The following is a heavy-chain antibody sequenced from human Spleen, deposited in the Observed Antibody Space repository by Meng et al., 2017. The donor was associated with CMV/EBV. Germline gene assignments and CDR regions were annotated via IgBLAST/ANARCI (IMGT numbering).Heavy chain of an antibody. CDR2: ISSSSSYI. Sequence: GGSLRFSYAASRFTFSSYRMNWVRQAPGKGLEWVSSISSSSSYIYYSDSVNGRFTISRDKAKNSLYLQMNTLRPEDTAVYYVVRAPTYSDFWRGYPPRYGMDVWGQGTTVTVSS. V-gene: IGHV3-21*01. CDR1: RFTFSSYR. J-gene: IGHJ6*02. CDR3: VRAPTYSDFWRGYPPRYGMDV. D-gene: IGHD3-3*01.